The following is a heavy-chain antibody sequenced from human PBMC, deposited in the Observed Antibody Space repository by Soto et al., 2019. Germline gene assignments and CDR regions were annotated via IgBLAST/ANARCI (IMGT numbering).Heavy chain of an antibody. D-gene: IGHD1-20*01. Sequence: ASVKVSCKASGGTFSSYTISWVRQAPGQGLEWMGRIIPILGIANYAQKFQGRVTITADKSTSTAYMELSSLRSEDTAVYYCARDRVVGIAFDIWGQGTMVTVSS. V-gene: IGHV1-69*04. CDR3: ARDRVVGIAFDI. CDR1: GGTFSSYT. CDR2: IIPILGIA. J-gene: IGHJ3*02.